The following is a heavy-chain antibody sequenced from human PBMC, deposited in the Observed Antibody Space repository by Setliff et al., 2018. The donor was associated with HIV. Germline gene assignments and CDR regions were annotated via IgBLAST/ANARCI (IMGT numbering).Heavy chain of an antibody. V-gene: IGHV4-34*01. Sequence: PSETLSLTCAVYGGSFSGYHWNWIRQPPGKGLEWIGEINHSGRTNYNPSLKSRVTISADTSKNQFSLKLRSVTAADTAMCYCARVSITYWYSIPTFYYYYMDVWGKGTKVTVSS. CDR1: GGSFSGYH. CDR2: INHSGRT. J-gene: IGHJ6*03. CDR3: ARVSITYWYSIPTFYYYYMDV. D-gene: IGHD2-15*01.